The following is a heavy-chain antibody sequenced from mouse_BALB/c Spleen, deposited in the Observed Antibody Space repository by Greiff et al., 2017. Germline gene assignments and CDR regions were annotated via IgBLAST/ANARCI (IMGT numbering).Heavy chain of an antibody. CDR3: ARVHYGNYPWFAY. D-gene: IGHD2-1*01. J-gene: IGHJ3*01. Sequence: VQLQQSGPGLVAPSQSLSITCTVSGFSLTGYGVNWVRQPPGKGLEWLGMIWGDGSTDYNSALKSRLSISKDNSKSQVFLKMNSLQTDDTARYYCARVHYGNYPWFAYWGQGTLVTVSA. CDR2: IWGDGST. CDR1: GFSLTGYG. V-gene: IGHV2-6-7*01.